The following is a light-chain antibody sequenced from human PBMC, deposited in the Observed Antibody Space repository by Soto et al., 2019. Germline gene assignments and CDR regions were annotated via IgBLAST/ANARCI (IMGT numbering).Light chain of an antibody. Sequence: EIVLTQSPATLSLSPGERATLSCRASQSVSSYLAWYQQKPGQAPRLLIYDASNRATGIPARFSGSGSGTEFTLTISSLQPDDFATYYCQQYNSYFPYTFGQGTKVDIK. CDR3: QQYNSYFPYT. CDR2: DAS. CDR1: QSVSSY. V-gene: IGKV3-11*01. J-gene: IGKJ2*01.